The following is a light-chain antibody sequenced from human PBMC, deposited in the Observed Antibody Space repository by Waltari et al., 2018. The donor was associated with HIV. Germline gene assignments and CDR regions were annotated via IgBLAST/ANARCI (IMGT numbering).Light chain of an antibody. Sequence: SVLTQPPSVSAAPGQKASISCSGISPNIGNTYVTWYQQLPGTAPKLLIYDSNKRPSGIPDRFSGSKSGTSGTLAITGLQTGDEADYYCGTWDSSLSAWVFGGGTKLTVL. CDR3: GTWDSSLSAWV. CDR1: SPNIGNTY. CDR2: DSN. V-gene: IGLV1-51*01. J-gene: IGLJ3*02.